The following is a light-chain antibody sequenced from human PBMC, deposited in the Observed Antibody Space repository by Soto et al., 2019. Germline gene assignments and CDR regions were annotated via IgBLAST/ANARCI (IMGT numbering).Light chain of an antibody. CDR1: QSVRSN. CDR3: QQYNNWPGT. V-gene: IGKV3D-15*01. J-gene: IGKJ1*01. Sequence: EIVMTQSPTILSVSPGERATLSCRASQSVRSNLAWYQQKPGQPPRLLMYGVYTRAPGTPARFSVSGSGTEFTLTISSLQSEDFAVYYCQQYNNWPGTFGQGTKVDIK. CDR2: GVY.